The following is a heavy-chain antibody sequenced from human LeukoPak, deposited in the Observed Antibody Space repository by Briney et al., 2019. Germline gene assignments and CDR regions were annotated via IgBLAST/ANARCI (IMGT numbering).Heavy chain of an antibody. CDR3: ARMLGGGYTGLFDC. D-gene: IGHD3-10*02. CDR1: GFTVSSNY. CDR2: IYSGGRP. J-gene: IGHJ4*02. Sequence: AGGSLRLSCAASGFTVSSNYMSWVRQAPGKGLEWVSVIYSGGRPSYADSVKGRFTISRDNSKNTVYLQMNSLRAEDTAVYYCARMLGGGYTGLFDCWGQGTLVTVSS. V-gene: IGHV3-53*01.